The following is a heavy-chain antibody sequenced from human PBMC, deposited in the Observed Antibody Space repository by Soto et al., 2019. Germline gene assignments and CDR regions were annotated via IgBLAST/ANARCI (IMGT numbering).Heavy chain of an antibody. Sequence: GGSLRLSSAASGLTFSVSAMHWVRQAAGKGLEWVGRIRSKANSYASADAASVKGRFHITRDDSKNTAYLQMNSLKTEDTAVYYCTREGLHSIGWYSFDFWGQGTLVTVSS. D-gene: IGHD6-19*01. CDR2: IRSKANSYAS. V-gene: IGHV3-73*01. CDR1: GLTFSVSA. CDR3: TREGLHSIGWYSFDF. J-gene: IGHJ4*02.